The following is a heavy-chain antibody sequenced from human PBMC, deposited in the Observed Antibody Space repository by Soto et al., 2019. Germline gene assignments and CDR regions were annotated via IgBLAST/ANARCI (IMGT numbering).Heavy chain of an antibody. Sequence: GGSLRLSCAASGFTFSSYWMSWVRQAPGKGLEWVANIKQDGSEKYYVDSVKGRFTISRDNAKNSLYLQMNSLRAEDTAVYYCARAPAGSLDAFDIWGQGTMVTVSS. V-gene: IGHV3-7*04. CDR2: IKQDGSEK. CDR1: GFTFSSYW. CDR3: ARAPAGSLDAFDI. D-gene: IGHD6-13*01. J-gene: IGHJ3*02.